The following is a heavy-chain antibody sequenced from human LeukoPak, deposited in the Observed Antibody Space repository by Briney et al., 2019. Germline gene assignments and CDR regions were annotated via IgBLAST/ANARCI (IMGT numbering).Heavy chain of an antibody. CDR2: IYYSGST. D-gene: IGHD6-6*01. J-gene: IGHJ4*02. CDR3: ARVGGSSSPRRPFDY. Sequence: SETLSLTCTVSGGSISSGGYYWSWIRQHPGKGLQWMGYIYYSGSTYYKSSLKSRVTMSVDTSTNQFFLKLSSVTAADTAVYYCARVGGSSSPRRPFDYWGQGTLVTVSS. V-gene: IGHV4-31*03. CDR1: GGSISSGGYY.